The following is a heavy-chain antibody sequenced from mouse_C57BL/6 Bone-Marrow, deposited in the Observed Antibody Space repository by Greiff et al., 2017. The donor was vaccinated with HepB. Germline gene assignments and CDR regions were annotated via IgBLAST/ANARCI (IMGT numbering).Heavy chain of an antibody. Sequence: VQLQQSGPELVQPGASVKISCKASGYSFTDYNMNWVKQSTGKSLEWIGGINPNYGTTNYNQKFKGKATLTVDQSCRPDYMQLNSLTSEDSAVYYGADGKEEWFAYWGQGTLVTVSA. CDR1: GYSFTDYN. CDR3: ADGKEEWFAY. J-gene: IGHJ3*01. CDR2: INPNYGTT. V-gene: IGHV1-39*01. D-gene: IGHD2-1*01.